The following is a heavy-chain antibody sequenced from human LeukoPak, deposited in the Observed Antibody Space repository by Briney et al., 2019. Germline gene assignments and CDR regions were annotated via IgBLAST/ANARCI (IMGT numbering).Heavy chain of an antibody. Sequence: GGSLRLSCAASGFTFKNYAMSWVRQAPGKGLEWVSAIGDTNGDTKYADSVKGRFTISRDNAKNSLYLQMNSLRDEDTAVYYCARTRLRALTPFFDYWGQGTLVTVSS. J-gene: IGHJ4*02. D-gene: IGHD5-12*01. CDR3: ARTRLRALTPFFDY. V-gene: IGHV3-23*01. CDR1: GFTFKNYA. CDR2: IGDTNGDT.